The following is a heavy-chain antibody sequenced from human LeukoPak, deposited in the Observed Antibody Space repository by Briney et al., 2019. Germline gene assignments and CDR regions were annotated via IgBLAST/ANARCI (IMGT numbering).Heavy chain of an antibody. V-gene: IGHV3-30*18. D-gene: IGHD5-18*01. CDR3: AKDRGGYSYGNFDY. CDR1: GFTFSCYG. CDR2: ISYDGSNK. Sequence: PGGSLRLSCAASGFTFSCYGMHWVRQAPGKGLEWVAVISYDGSNKYYADSVKGRFTISRDNSKNTLYLQMNSLRAEDTAVYYCAKDRGGYSYGNFDYWGQGTLVTVSS. J-gene: IGHJ4*02.